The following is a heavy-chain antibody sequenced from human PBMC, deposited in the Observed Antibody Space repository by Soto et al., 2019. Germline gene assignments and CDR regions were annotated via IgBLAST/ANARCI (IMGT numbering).Heavy chain of an antibody. CDR1: GYSFAGYW. CDR2: IYPGDSDT. D-gene: IGHD3-10*01. J-gene: IGHJ3*01. V-gene: IGHV5-51*01. Sequence: PGESLKISCKGSGYSFAGYWIGWVRQMPGKGLDWMGVIYPGDSDTRYSPSFHGQVTISADKSISTAYLQWNSLKASDTAMYFCARLPGVRGVFAGFNVCGQGPMVTV. CDR3: ARLPGVRGVFAGFNV.